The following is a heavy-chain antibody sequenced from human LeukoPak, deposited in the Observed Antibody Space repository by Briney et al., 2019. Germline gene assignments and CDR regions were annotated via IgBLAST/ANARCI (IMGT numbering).Heavy chain of an antibody. V-gene: IGHV4-59*08. D-gene: IGHD2-2*01. Sequence: SETLSLTCTVSGGPISSYYWTWIRQPPGRGLEWIGSISYSGSTNYNPSLKSRVTTLVDMSKHQFSLRLTSVTAADTAVYYCARQPASGDYFDNWGQGTLVTVSS. CDR3: ARQPASGDYFDN. J-gene: IGHJ4*02. CDR1: GGPISSYY. CDR2: ISYSGST.